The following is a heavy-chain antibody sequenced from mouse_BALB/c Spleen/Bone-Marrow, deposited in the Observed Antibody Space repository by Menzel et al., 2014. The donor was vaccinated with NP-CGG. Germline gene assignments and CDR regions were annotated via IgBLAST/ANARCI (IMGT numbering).Heavy chain of an antibody. Sequence: DVQLVESGGGLVQPGGSLKLSCATSGFTFSDYYMYWVRQTPEKRLEWVAYITKGGGSTYYPDIVKGRFTISRDNAKNTLYLQMSRLKSEDTAMYYCARQLAYAMGYWGQGTSVTVSS. CDR2: ITKGGGST. V-gene: IGHV5-12*02. D-gene: IGHD4-1*01. CDR3: ARQLAYAMGY. J-gene: IGHJ4*01. CDR1: GFTFSDYY.